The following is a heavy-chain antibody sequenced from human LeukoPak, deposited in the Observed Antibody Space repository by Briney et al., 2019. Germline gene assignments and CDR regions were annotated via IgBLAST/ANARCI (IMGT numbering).Heavy chain of an antibody. CDR3: ARGGGAVALNNWFDP. CDR1: GYTFTSYD. V-gene: IGHV1-8*01. Sequence: ASVKVSCKASGYTFTSYDINWVRQATGQGLEWMGWMNPNSGNTGYAQKLQGRVTMTRNTSVSTAYMELSSLRSEDTAVYYCARGGGAVALNNWFDPWGQGTLVTVSS. CDR2: MNPNSGNT. J-gene: IGHJ5*02. D-gene: IGHD6-19*01.